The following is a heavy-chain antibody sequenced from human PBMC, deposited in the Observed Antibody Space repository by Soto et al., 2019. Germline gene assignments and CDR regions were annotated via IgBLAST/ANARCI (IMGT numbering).Heavy chain of an antibody. Sequence: EVQLVESGGGLVQPGGSLRLSCAASGFTVSSNYMSWVRQAPGKGLEWVSVIYSGACTYYADSVKGRFTISRDNSKNTLYLQMNSLRAEDTAVYYCAIDAYGDADAFDLCGQGTMVTVSS. CDR3: AIDAYGDADAFDL. CDR2: IYSGACT. CDR1: GFTVSSNY. D-gene: IGHD4-17*01. J-gene: IGHJ3*01. V-gene: IGHV3-66*01.